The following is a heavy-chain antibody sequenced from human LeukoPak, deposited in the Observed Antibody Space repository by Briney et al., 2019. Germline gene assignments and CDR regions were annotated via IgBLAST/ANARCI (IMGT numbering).Heavy chain of an antibody. Sequence: GGSLRLSCSASGFTFSSYAMHWVRQAPGKGLEYVSAISSNGGSTYYADSAKGRFTISRDNSKNTLYLQMSSLRAEDTAVYYCVKDRYDFVWGSYRYFDYWGQGTLVTVSS. J-gene: IGHJ4*02. D-gene: IGHD3-16*02. CDR3: VKDRYDFVWGSYRYFDY. V-gene: IGHV3-64D*06. CDR2: ISSNGGST. CDR1: GFTFSSYA.